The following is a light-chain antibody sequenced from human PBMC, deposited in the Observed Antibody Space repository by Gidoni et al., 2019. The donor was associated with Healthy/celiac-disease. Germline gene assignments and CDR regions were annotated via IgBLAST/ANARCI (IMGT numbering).Light chain of an antibody. CDR3: QQRSHWLT. Sequence: EIELRQSPATLSLSPGQRATLYCRAIQSVSSYLALYQQKPGQAPRLLSYDAPNRATAIPARFSRSGSGTDFTLTISSLGPGDFAVYYCQQRSHWLTFGGGTKVEIK. CDR2: DAP. J-gene: IGKJ4*01. CDR1: QSVSSY. V-gene: IGKV3-11*01.